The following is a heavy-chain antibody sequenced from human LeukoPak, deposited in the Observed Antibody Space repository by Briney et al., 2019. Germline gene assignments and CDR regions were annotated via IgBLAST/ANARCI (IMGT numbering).Heavy chain of an antibody. CDR3: ARLVRGVIRTNYYYYYYMDV. D-gene: IGHD3-10*01. Sequence: SETLSLTCAVYGGSFSGYYWSWIRQPPGKGLEWIGEINHSGSTNYNPSLKSRVTISVDTSKNQFSLKLSSVTAADTAVYYCARLVRGVIRTNYYYYYYMDVWGKGTTVTVSS. J-gene: IGHJ6*03. CDR2: INHSGST. V-gene: IGHV4-34*01. CDR1: GGSFSGYY.